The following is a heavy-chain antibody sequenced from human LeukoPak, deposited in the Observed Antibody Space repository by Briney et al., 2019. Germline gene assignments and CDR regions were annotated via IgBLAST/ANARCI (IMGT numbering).Heavy chain of an antibody. J-gene: IGHJ5*01. Sequence: SQTLSLTCAIFGDSVSSNSAAWDWIRQSPSRGLEWLRRTYYRSKWYNDYAVSVKGRITINPDTSKNQLSLQLNSVTPEDTAFYYCARSIATPHTNWFDSWGQGTLVTVSS. D-gene: IGHD6-6*01. CDR2: TYYRSKWYN. V-gene: IGHV6-1*01. CDR1: GDSVSSNSAA. CDR3: ARSIATPHTNWFDS.